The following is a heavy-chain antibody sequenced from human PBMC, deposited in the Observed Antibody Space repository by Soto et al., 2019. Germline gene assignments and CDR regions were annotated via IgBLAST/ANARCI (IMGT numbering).Heavy chain of an antibody. CDR3: ARARGGRPEAFDI. D-gene: IGHD1-26*01. Sequence: LRLSCAASGFTVSSNYMSWVRQAPGKGLEWVSVIYSGGSTYYADSVKGRFTISRDNSKNTLYLQMNSLRAEDTAVYYCARARGGRPEAFDIWGQGTMVTVSS. J-gene: IGHJ3*02. CDR2: IYSGGST. CDR1: GFTVSSNY. V-gene: IGHV3-53*01.